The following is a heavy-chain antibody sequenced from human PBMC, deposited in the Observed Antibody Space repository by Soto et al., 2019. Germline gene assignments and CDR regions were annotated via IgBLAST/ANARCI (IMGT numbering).Heavy chain of an antibody. CDR1: GYTFTGYY. CDR3: ARVRYYDFWSGYYKEWFDP. V-gene: IGHV1-2*02. CDR2: INPNSGGT. Sequence: QVQLVQSGAEVKKPGASVKVSCKASGYTFTGYYMHWVRQAPGQGLEWMGWINPNSGGTNYAQKFQGRVTMTRDTSISTAYMELSRLRSDDTAVYYCARVRYYDFWSGYYKEWFDPWGQGTLVTVSS. D-gene: IGHD3-3*01. J-gene: IGHJ5*02.